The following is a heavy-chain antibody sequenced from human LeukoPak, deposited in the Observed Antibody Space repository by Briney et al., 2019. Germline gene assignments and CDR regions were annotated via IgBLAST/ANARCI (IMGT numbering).Heavy chain of an antibody. D-gene: IGHD6-19*01. CDR2: IYYSGRT. J-gene: IGHJ4*02. CDR3: ARQVVAVAGTGYFDY. CDR1: GGSIRSSSYY. Sequence: SETLSLTCTVSGGSIRSSSYYWGWIRQPPGKGLEWIGSIYYSGRTYYNASLKSRGTISVDTSKNQFSLKRNSVTAADTAVYFCARQVVAVAGTGYFDYWGQGTLVTVSS. V-gene: IGHV4-39*01.